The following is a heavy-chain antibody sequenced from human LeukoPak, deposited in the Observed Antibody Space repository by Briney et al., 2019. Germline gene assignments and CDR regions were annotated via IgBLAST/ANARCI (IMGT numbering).Heavy chain of an antibody. Sequence: GASVKVSCKASGGTFSSYAISWVRQAPGQGLEWMGGIIPIFSTANYAQKFQGRVTITADESTSTAYMELSSLRSEDTAVYYCARDEHCGSTSCGPANWGQGTLVTVSS. CDR2: IIPIFSTA. CDR3: ARDEHCGSTSCGPAN. J-gene: IGHJ4*02. CDR1: GGTFSSYA. V-gene: IGHV1-69*13. D-gene: IGHD2-2*01.